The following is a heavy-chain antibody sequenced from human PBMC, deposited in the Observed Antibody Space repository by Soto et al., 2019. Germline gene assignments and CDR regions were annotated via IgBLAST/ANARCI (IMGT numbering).Heavy chain of an antibody. CDR2: IYYSGSA. V-gene: IGHV4-39*01. CDR3: ARLHCNSPNCVPLDP. D-gene: IGHD2-2*01. CDR1: GGSISSVSYY. J-gene: IGHJ5*02. Sequence: QLQLQESGPGLVKPSETLSLTCSVSGGSISSVSYYWGWIRQPPGKGLEWIGSIYYSGSAYYSPSLKSRVTMSVDTSKNQLSLELRSVTAADTAVYYCARLHCNSPNCVPLDPWGQGTLVTLSS.